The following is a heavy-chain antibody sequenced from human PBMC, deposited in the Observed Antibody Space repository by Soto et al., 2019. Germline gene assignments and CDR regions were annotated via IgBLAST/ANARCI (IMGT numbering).Heavy chain of an antibody. Sequence: GGSLRLSCAASGFTFSSYGMHWVRQAPGKGLEWVAVISYDGSNKYYADSVKGRFTISRDNSKNTLYLQMNSLRAEDTAVYYCAKETSHIKDIVLVPAYMDVWGQGTTVTVSS. J-gene: IGHJ6*02. V-gene: IGHV3-30*18. D-gene: IGHD2-2*01. CDR2: ISYDGSNK. CDR1: GFTFSSYG. CDR3: AKETSHIKDIVLVPAYMDV.